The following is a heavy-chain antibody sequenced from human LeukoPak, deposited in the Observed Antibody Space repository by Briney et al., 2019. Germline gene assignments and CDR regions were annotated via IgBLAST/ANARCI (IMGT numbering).Heavy chain of an antibody. CDR1: GGSISSYY. V-gene: IGHV4-59*01. D-gene: IGHD3-10*01. CDR3: ARETYYYGSGSYSQRMDV. Sequence: SETLSLTCTVSGGSISSYYWSWIQQPPGKGLEWIGYIYYSGSTNYNPSLKSRVTISVDTSKNQFSLKLSSVTAADTAVYYCARETYYYGSGSYSQRMDVWGKGTTVTVSS. CDR2: IYYSGST. J-gene: IGHJ6*04.